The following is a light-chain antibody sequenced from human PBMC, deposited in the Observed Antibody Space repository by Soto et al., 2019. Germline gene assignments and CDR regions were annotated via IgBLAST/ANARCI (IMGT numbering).Light chain of an antibody. Sequence: QSVLTQPPSVSGAPGQRVTISCTGSSSNIGAGYDVNWYQHVPGKAPKLLIYGHTNRPAGVPARFSGSKSGTSASLAITDLQAEDEADYYCASWDGSLSGHVFGTGTKVTVL. V-gene: IGLV1-40*01. J-gene: IGLJ1*01. CDR3: ASWDGSLSGHV. CDR2: GHT. CDR1: SSNIGAGYD.